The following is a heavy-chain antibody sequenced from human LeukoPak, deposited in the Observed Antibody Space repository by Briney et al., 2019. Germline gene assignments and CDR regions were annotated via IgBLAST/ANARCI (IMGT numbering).Heavy chain of an antibody. CDR3: ARGTVTTYYFDY. D-gene: IGHD4-17*01. CDR1: GGSVSSGSYC. CDR2: IHYSGGI. V-gene: IGHV4-61*01. J-gene: IGHJ4*02. Sequence: PSETLSLTCTVSGGSVSSGSYCWSWIRQPPGKGLEWIGYIHYSGGIKYNPSLKSRVTMSVDTSTNQFSLKLTSVTAADTAVYYCARGTVTTYYFDYWGQGSLVTVSS.